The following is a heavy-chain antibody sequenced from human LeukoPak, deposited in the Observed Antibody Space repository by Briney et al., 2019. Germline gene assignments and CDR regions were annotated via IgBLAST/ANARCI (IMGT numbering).Heavy chain of an antibody. CDR2: IYPYTGAT. CDR1: GYTFSGTGWY. CDR3: ARDVTGTAAAGRGFDP. Sequence: ASVKVSCKASGYTFSGTGWYLYWLRQAPGQGLECMGWIYPYTGATHYAQKFQGRVAMTRDTSISTAYMELSRLRPEDTAVYYCARDVTGTAAAGRGFDPWGQGTLVTVSS. J-gene: IGHJ5*02. V-gene: IGHV1-2*02. D-gene: IGHD6-13*01.